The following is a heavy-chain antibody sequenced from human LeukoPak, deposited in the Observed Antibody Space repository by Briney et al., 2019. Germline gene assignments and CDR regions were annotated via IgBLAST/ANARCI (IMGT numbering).Heavy chain of an antibody. CDR1: GFTFSSYW. Sequence: PGGSLRLSCAASGFTFSSYWMSWVRQAPGKGLEWVANIKQDGSEKYYVDSVKGRFTISRDNAKNSLYLQMNGLRAEDTAVYYCARDAVTSTYYFDYWGQGTLVAVSS. V-gene: IGHV3-7*01. CDR2: IKQDGSEK. CDR3: ARDAVTSTYYFDY. D-gene: IGHD2-21*02. J-gene: IGHJ4*02.